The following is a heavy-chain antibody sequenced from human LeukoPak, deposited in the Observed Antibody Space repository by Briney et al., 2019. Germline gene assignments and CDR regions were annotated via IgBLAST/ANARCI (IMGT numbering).Heavy chain of an antibody. CDR2: ISGSGGST. Sequence: PGGSLRLSCAASGFTFSSYGMHWVRQAPGKGLEWVSAISGSGGSTYYADSVKGRFTISRDNSKNTLYLQMNSLRAEDTAVYYCAKDRLWFGRSRVDYFQHWGQGTLVTVSS. D-gene: IGHD3-10*01. CDR1: GFTFSSYG. J-gene: IGHJ1*01. CDR3: AKDRLWFGRSRVDYFQH. V-gene: IGHV3-23*01.